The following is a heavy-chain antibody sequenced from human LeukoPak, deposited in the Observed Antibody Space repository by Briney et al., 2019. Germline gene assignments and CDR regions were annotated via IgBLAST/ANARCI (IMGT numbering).Heavy chain of an antibody. D-gene: IGHD2-2*01. Sequence: GGSLRLSCAASGFTFSSYSMNWVRQAPGKGLEWVSSISSSSCYIYCADSVKGRFTISRDNAKNSLYLQMNSLRAEDTAVYYCARGPNILGYCSSTSCYAGGGNWFDPWGQGTLVTVSS. CDR1: GFTFSSYS. CDR2: ISSSSCYI. V-gene: IGHV3-21*01. CDR3: ARGPNILGYCSSTSCYAGGGNWFDP. J-gene: IGHJ5*02.